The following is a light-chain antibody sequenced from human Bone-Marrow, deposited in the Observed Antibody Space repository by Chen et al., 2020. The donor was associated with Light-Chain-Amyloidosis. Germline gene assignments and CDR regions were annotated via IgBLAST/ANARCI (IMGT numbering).Light chain of an antibody. CDR1: SSDIGGYNY. J-gene: IGLJ2*01. V-gene: IGLV2-14*03. CDR2: DGT. CDR3: SSYATTSAPLI. Sequence: QSALTQPASVSGSPGQSITISCTGTSSDIGGYNYVFWYKQHPVRAPQLLIYDGTKRPAGVSNRFSGSTSGTTASPTSSGHQAEDGADYFCSSYATTSAPLIFGRGTTLPVL.